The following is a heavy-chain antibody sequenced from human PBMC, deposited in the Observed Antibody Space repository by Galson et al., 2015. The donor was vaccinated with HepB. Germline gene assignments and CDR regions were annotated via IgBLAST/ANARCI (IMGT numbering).Heavy chain of an antibody. CDR3: VRDQGAGYFDS. V-gene: IGHV1-3*01. CDR2: INPGNGYI. CDR1: GYTFTSSA. J-gene: IGHJ4*02. Sequence: SVKVSCKASGYTFTSSAMHWVRQAPGQRLEWMGWINPGNGYIKYSQKFQDRVTITRDTSASTAYMDLSSLRSEGTSVYYCVRDQGAGYFDSWGQGALVTVSS. D-gene: IGHD6-13*01.